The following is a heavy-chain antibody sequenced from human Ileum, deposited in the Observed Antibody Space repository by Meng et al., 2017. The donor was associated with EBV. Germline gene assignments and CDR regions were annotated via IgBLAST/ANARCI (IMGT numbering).Heavy chain of an antibody. CDR2: IYYSGST. Sequence: QVQLQESGPGLVKPSDPLSLSCAVAGYSISSTNWWGWIRQPPGKGVEWIGYIYYSGSTSYNPSFKSRVNMSVDTSKNQFSLKLNSVTAVDTAVYYCARNVPGTSAYYDWGQGTLVTVSS. V-gene: IGHV4-28*01. CDR1: GYSISSTNW. D-gene: IGHD3-22*01. CDR3: ARNVPGTSAYYD. J-gene: IGHJ4*02.